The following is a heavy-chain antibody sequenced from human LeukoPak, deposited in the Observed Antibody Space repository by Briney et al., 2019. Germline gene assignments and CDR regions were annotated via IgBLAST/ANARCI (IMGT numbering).Heavy chain of an antibody. V-gene: IGHV3-20*04. J-gene: IGHJ3*02. D-gene: IGHD3-22*01. CDR1: GFTFDDYG. CDR3: ARDRVPYYYDSSDAFDI. CDR2: INWNGGST. Sequence: GGSLRLSCAPPGFTFDDYGMSWAGQPPGKGWGWAPGINWNGGSTGYADSVKGRFTISRDNAKNSLYLQMNSLRAEDTAVYYCARDRVPYYYDSSDAFDIWGQGTMVTVSS.